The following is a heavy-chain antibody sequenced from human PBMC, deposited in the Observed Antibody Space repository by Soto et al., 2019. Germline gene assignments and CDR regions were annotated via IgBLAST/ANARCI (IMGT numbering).Heavy chain of an antibody. CDR3: ARRYGGNFDY. D-gene: IGHD1-26*01. CDR2: IYYSGST. Sequence: PSETLSLTCTVSGASITTANYYWAWIRQPPGKGLEWIGSIYYSGSTNYNPSLKSRVTISVDTSKNQFSLKVRSVTAADTAVYYCARRYGGNFDYWGQGTLVTVSS. CDR1: GASITTANYY. V-gene: IGHV4-39*07. J-gene: IGHJ4*02.